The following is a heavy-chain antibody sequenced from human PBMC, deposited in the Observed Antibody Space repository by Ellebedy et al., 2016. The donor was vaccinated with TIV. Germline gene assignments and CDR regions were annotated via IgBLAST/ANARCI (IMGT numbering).Heavy chain of an antibody. J-gene: IGHJ4*02. Sequence: PGGSLRLSCAASGFTFDDYVMYWVRQAPGKGLEWVSGITWNSGRIGYADSVKGRFTISRDNAKNSLYLQMNDLRAEDSALYYCAKDMLGGCSSDTCSNGELDYWGQGTLVTVSS. V-gene: IGHV3-9*01. D-gene: IGHD2-2*01. CDR2: ITWNSGRI. CDR1: GFTFDDYV. CDR3: AKDMLGGCSSDTCSNGELDY.